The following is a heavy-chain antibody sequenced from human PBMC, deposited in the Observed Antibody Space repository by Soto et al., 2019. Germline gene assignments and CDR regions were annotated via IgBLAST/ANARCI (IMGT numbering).Heavy chain of an antibody. V-gene: IGHV3-23*01. D-gene: IGHD6-19*01. J-gene: IGHJ3*02. CDR1: GLTFTTYA. Sequence: EVQLLESGGGLVQPGGSLRLSCAASGLTFTTYAMTWVRQAPGKGLEWVSSVSGTGDITYYADSVKGRFTISRDNSKNTMYLQMSSLRAEDTAVYYCAKAHASGWSIPGAFDIWGQGTMVTVSS. CDR2: VSGTGDIT. CDR3: AKAHASGWSIPGAFDI.